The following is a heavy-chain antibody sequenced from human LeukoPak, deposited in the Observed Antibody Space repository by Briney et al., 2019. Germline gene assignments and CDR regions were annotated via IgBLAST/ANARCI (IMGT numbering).Heavy chain of an antibody. D-gene: IGHD2-2*02. CDR2: MNPNSGNT. CDR1: GYTFTSYD. V-gene: IGHV1-8*03. J-gene: IGHJ3*02. CDR3: ARGGGYDCSSTSCYNAFDI. Sequence: ASVKVSCKASGYTFTSYDINWVRQATGQGLEWRGWMNPNSGNTGYAQKFQGRVTITRNTSISTAYMELSSLRSEDTAVYYCARGGGYDCSSTSCYNAFDIWGQGIMVTVSS.